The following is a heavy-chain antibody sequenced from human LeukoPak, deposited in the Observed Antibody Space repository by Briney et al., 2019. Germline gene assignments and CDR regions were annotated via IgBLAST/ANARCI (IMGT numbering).Heavy chain of an antibody. V-gene: IGHV1-69*13. CDR3: ATRAYGDYEFVRAFDI. J-gene: IGHJ3*02. CDR1: GGTFSSYA. Sequence: SVKVSCKASGGTFSSYAISWVRHAPGQGLEWMGGIIPIFGTANYAQKFQGRVTITADESTSTAYMELSSLRSEDTAVYYCATRAYGDYEFVRAFDIWGQGTMVTVSS. CDR2: IIPIFGTA. D-gene: IGHD4-17*01.